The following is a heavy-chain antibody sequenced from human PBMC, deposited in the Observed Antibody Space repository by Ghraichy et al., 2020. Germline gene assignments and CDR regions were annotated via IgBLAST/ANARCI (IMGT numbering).Heavy chain of an antibody. CDR2: IYYSGST. V-gene: IGHV4-59*01. CDR1: GGSISSYY. J-gene: IGHJ6*02. CDR3: ASVAPGYYGMDV. D-gene: IGHD5-12*01. Sequence: SETLSLTCTVSGGSISSYYWSWIRQPPGKGLEWIGYIYYSGSTNYNPSLKSRVTISVDTSKNQFSLKLSSVTAADTAVYYCASVAPGYYGMDVWGQGTTFTVSS.